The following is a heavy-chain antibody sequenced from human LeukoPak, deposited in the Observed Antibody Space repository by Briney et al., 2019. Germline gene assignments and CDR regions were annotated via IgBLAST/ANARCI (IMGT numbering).Heavy chain of an antibody. D-gene: IGHD5-24*01. J-gene: IGHJ4*02. Sequence: ASVKVSCKASGYTFTSYGFSWVRQAPGQGLEWMGWISAYNGNTRYAQSIQGRVTMTTDSSTSTTYMELRNLRSDDTAVYYCARDTPGDGYNQGDYWGQGTLVTVSS. CDR2: ISAYNGNT. CDR3: ARDTPGDGYNQGDY. V-gene: IGHV1-18*01. CDR1: GYTFTSYG.